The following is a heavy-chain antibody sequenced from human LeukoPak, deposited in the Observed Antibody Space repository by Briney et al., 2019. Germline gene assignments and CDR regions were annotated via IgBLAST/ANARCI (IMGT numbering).Heavy chain of an antibody. CDR2: VYYSGST. Sequence: SETLSLTCTVSGGSISRHYWSWIRQPPGKGLEWIGYVYYSGSTNYNPSLKSRVTISVDTSKNQFSLKLSSVTAADTAVYYCAREPGGARGYSYGYGNYYYMDVWGKGTTVTASS. D-gene: IGHD5-18*01. CDR1: GGSISRHY. V-gene: IGHV4-59*11. CDR3: AREPGGARGYSYGYGNYYYMDV. J-gene: IGHJ6*03.